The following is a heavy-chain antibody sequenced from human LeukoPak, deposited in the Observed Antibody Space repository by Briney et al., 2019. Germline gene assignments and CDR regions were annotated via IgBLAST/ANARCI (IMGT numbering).Heavy chain of an antibody. CDR2: IYSGGST. CDR1: GFTVSSNY. J-gene: IGHJ3*02. Sequence: PGGSLRLSCAASGFTVSSNYMSWVRQAPGKGLEWVSVIYSGGSTYYADSVKGRFTISRDNSKNTLYLQMNSLRAEDTAVYYCARDSGGYYYDSSVRAFDIWGQGTMVTVSS. D-gene: IGHD3-22*01. V-gene: IGHV3-66*01. CDR3: ARDSGGYYYDSSVRAFDI.